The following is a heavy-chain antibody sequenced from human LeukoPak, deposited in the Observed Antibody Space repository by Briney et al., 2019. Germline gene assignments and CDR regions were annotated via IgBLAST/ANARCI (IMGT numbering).Heavy chain of an antibody. D-gene: IGHD1-26*01. V-gene: IGHV3-74*01. CDR1: GFTFSSYW. CDR2: INSDGSVT. J-gene: IGHJ3*02. CDR3: ARDGWELVLNDAFDI. Sequence: GGSLRLSCTASGFTFSSYWMHWVRQAPGKGLVWVSRINSDGSVTGYADSVKGRFTISRDNAKNTLYLQMNSLRAEDTAVYYCARDGWELVLNDAFDIWGQGTVVTVSS.